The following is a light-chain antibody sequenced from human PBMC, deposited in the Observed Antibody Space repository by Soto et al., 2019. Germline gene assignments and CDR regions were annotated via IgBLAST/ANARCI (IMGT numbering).Light chain of an antibody. CDR1: QGIGDT. CDR2: DTS. CDR3: QHYVNLPLT. V-gene: IGKV3-15*01. Sequence: EIRITQSPATLSASTGDGATLSCRASQGIGDTLAWYQQKPGQTSRLLIYDTSIRATGVPARFSGSRSGAEFTLTISSLQSEDFAVYYCQHYVNLPLTFGGGTKVDIK. J-gene: IGKJ4*01.